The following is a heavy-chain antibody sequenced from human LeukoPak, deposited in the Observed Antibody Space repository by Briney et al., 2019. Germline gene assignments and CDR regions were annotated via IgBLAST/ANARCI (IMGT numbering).Heavy chain of an antibody. V-gene: IGHV4-39*01. Sequence: SETLSLTCTVSGGSISSSSYYWGWLRQPPGRGQEWIGSIYYSGSTYYNPSLKSRVTISVDTSKNQFSLKLSSVTAADTAVYYCASITVDTAMTPDWYFDLWGRGTLVTVSS. D-gene: IGHD5-18*01. CDR3: ASITVDTAMTPDWYFDL. J-gene: IGHJ2*01. CDR2: IYYSGST. CDR1: GGSISSSSYY.